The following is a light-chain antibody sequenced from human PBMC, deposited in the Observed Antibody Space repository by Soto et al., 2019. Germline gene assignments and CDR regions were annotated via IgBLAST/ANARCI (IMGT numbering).Light chain of an antibody. CDR1: QSIRSW. Sequence: DIPMTQSPSTLSASVGDRVTITCRASQSIRSWLAWYQQKPGKAPKLLIYDASSLQSGVPSRFSGSESGTEFTLTISSLQPDDFATYYCQEYKNAPLTFGGGTKVEIK. CDR3: QEYKNAPLT. J-gene: IGKJ4*01. CDR2: DAS. V-gene: IGKV1-5*01.